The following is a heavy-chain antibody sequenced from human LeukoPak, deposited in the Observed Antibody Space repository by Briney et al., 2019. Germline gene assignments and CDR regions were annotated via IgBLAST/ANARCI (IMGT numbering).Heavy chain of an antibody. CDR2: IYYSGST. CDR3: ARLNGNALAAGTVDY. Sequence: PSETLSLTCTVSGGSISSSSYYWGWIRQAPGKGLEWIGSIYYSGSTYYNPSLKSRVTISVDTSKNQFSLKLSSVTAADTAVYYCARLNGNALAAGTVDYWGQGTLVTVSS. CDR1: GGSISSSSYY. J-gene: IGHJ4*02. V-gene: IGHV4-39*01. D-gene: IGHD6-13*01.